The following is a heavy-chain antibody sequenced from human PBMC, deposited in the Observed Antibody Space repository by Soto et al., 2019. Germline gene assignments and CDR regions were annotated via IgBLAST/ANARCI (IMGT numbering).Heavy chain of an antibody. CDR2: SNHSGST. D-gene: IGHD3-22*01. Sequence: SETLSLTCADYGGSFSGYYWSWIRQPPGKGLEWIGESNHSGSTNYNPSLKSRVTISVDTSKNQFSLKLSSVTAADTAVYYCARANYYDSSGYPLRNAFDIWGQGTMVTVS. CDR1: GGSFSGYY. V-gene: IGHV4-34*01. CDR3: ARANYYDSSGYPLRNAFDI. J-gene: IGHJ3*02.